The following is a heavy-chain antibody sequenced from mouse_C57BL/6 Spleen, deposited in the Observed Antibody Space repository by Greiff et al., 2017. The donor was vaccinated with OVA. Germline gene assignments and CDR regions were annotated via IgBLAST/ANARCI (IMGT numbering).Heavy chain of an antibody. D-gene: IGHD1-1*01. CDR2: ISYDGSN. V-gene: IGHV3-6*01. Sequence: DVQLQESGPGLVKPSQSLSLTCSVTGYSITSGYYWNWIRQFPGNKLEWMGYISYDGSNNYNPSLKNRISITRDTSKNQFFLKLNSVTTEDTATYYCARDRDYGSSFYWYFDVWGTGTTVTVSS. J-gene: IGHJ1*03. CDR1: GYSITSGYY. CDR3: ARDRDYGSSFYWYFDV.